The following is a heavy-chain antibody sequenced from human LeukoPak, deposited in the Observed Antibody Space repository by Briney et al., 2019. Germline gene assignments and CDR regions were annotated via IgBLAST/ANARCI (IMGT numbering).Heavy chain of an antibody. CDR3: ARETTGAFDI. CDR1: GGSLSSGGYS. CDR2: IYHSGST. Sequence: SETLSLTCAVSGGSLSSGGYSWSWLRQPPGTGLEWIGYIYHSGSTYYNPSLKSRVTISVDRSKNQFSLKLSSVTAADTAVYYCARETTGAFDIWGQGTMVTVSS. V-gene: IGHV4-30-2*01. J-gene: IGHJ3*02. D-gene: IGHD4-17*01.